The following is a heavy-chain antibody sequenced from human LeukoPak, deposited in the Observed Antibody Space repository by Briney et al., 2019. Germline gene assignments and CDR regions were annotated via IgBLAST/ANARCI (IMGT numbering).Heavy chain of an antibody. CDR1: GYTFTSYY. D-gene: IGHD6-13*01. CDR2: INPSGGST. Sequence: ASVKVSCKASGYTFTSYYMHWVRQAPGQGLEWMGIINPSGGSTSYAQKFQGRVTMTRDTSTSTVYMELSSLRSEDTAVYYCARGKQLVPDLLYYGMDVWGQGTTVTVSS. V-gene: IGHV1-46*01. CDR3: ARGKQLVPDLLYYGMDV. J-gene: IGHJ6*02.